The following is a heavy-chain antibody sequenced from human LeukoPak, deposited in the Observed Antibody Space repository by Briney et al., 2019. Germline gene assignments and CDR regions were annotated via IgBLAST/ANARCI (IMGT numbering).Heavy chain of an antibody. V-gene: IGHV4-39*01. CDR1: GGSISSTSYY. CDR3: AKAGVRYFDSSGLYAFDF. D-gene: IGHD3-22*01. Sequence: PSETLSLTCAVSGGSISSTSYYWAWIRQPPGKGLEWFGTIYYSGSPYHNPSLKSRVTMSVDTSRNQFSLKLSSVDAADTAVYYCAKAGVRYFDSSGLYAFDFWGQGTTATVSS. J-gene: IGHJ3*01. CDR2: IYYSGSP.